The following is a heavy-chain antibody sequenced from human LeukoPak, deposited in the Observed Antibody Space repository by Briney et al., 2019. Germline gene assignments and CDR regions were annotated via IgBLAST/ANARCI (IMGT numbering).Heavy chain of an antibody. CDR2: IYYSGST. D-gene: IGHD2/OR15-2a*01. J-gene: IGHJ3*02. Sequence: SETLSLTCTVSGGSISSYYWGWIRQPPGKGLEWIGSIYYSGSTYYNPSLKSRVTISVDTSKNQFSLKLSSVTAADTAVYYCARADFATRPIGDAFDIWGQGTMVTVSS. CDR3: ARADFATRPIGDAFDI. CDR1: GGSISSYY. V-gene: IGHV4-39*01.